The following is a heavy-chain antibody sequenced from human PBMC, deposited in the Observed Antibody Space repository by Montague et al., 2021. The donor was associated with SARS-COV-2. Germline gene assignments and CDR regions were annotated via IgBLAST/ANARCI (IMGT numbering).Heavy chain of an antibody. CDR1: GASLASGYW. CDR3: ASHPVRQQLCT. Sequence: SETLSLTCAVSGASLASGYWWSWVRQSPGKGLEWIAEIHHTGGSNYDPSLVSRVTIFLDHSKNHLTLTLSSVTAADTAMYYCASHPVRQQLCTWGQGTLVTVSA. CDR2: IHHTGGS. J-gene: IGHJ5*02. V-gene: IGHV4-4*02. D-gene: IGHD1-1*01.